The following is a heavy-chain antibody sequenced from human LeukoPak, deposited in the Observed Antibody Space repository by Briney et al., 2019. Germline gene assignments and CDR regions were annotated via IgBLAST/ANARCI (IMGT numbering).Heavy chain of an antibody. D-gene: IGHD1-26*01. CDR1: GFTFSSYS. Sequence: GGSLRLSCAASGFTFSSYSMNWVRQAPGKGLEWVSSISSSSSYIYYADSVKGRFTISRDNAKNSLYLQMNSLRAEDTAVYYCARVGEVGATQPGTGFDYWGQGTLVTVSS. CDR2: ISSSSSYI. J-gene: IGHJ4*02. V-gene: IGHV3-21*01. CDR3: ARVGEVGATQPGTGFDY.